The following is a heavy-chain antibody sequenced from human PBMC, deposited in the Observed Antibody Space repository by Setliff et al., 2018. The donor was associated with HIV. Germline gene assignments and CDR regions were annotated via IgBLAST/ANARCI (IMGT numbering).Heavy chain of an antibody. J-gene: IGHJ3*02. CDR1: AYTFTSYG. CDR3: ARMRVFLGTTGTRRVDAFEI. D-gene: IGHD1-1*01. Sequence: ASVKVSCKASAYTFTSYGISWLRQAPGQGLEWMGWISAYNGNTNYAQKLQGRVTMTTDTSTSTAYMELRSLRSDDTAVYFCARMRVFLGTTGTRRVDAFEIWGQGTMVTVSS. V-gene: IGHV1-18*01. CDR2: ISAYNGNT.